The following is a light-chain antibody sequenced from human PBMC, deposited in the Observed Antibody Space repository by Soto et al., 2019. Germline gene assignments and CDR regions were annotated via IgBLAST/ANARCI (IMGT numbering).Light chain of an antibody. V-gene: IGKV3-15*01. CDR3: QQYHNWPPQYT. CDR2: GAS. J-gene: IGKJ2*01. Sequence: EIVMTQSPATLSVSPGERATLSCRASQTISSNLAWYQQKPGQSPRLLIHGASPRATGVPARFSGSVYGTDFTLAISSPQSEDFAVYYCQQYHNWPPQYTFGQGTKLQIK. CDR1: QTISSN.